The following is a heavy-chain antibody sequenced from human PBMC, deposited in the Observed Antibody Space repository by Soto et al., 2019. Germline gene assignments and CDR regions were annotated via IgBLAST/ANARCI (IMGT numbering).Heavy chain of an antibody. J-gene: IGHJ4*02. V-gene: IGHV4-59*08. CDR2: IYYSGST. CDR3: GRLWGWAVEY. D-gene: IGHD3-16*01. CDR1: GGSISSYY. Sequence: QVQLQESGPGLVKPSETLSLTCTVSGGSISSYYWSWIRQPPGKGLEWIGYIYYSGSTNYNPSLTSRVTNLVETSKNPFSPKPSSVAGADPAVYYCGRLWGWAVEYWGQGTLGTVSS.